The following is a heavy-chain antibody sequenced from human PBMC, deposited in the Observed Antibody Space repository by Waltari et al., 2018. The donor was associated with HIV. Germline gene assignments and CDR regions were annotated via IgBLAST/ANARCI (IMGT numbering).Heavy chain of an antibody. D-gene: IGHD3-16*01. CDR2: ITGNSDRK. J-gene: IGHJ3*02. Sequence: EVRLVESGGGLVQPGRSLRLSCKAFNFILEDYAMHWVRQAPGKGLEWVSGITGNSDRKTYADSVKGRLTISRDNAQNFLYLQMNSLLPEDTALYYCANSDGYYGGGVGAFAIWGQGTMVTVSP. CDR1: NFILEDYA. CDR3: ANSDGYYGGGVGAFAI. V-gene: IGHV3-9*01.